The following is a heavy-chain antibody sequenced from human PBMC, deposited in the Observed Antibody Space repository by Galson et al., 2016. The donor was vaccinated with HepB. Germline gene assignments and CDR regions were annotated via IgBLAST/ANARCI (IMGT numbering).Heavy chain of an antibody. CDR2: IWYDGSNK. CDR1: GFTFSSYG. V-gene: IGHV3-33*01. CDR3: ARDTGWLPDYWYFDL. J-gene: IGHJ2*01. D-gene: IGHD5-24*01. Sequence: SLRLSCAASGFTFSSYGMHWVRQAPGKGLEWVAVIWYDGSNKYYADSVKGRFTISRDNSKNTLYLQMNSLRAEDTAVYYCARDTGWLPDYWYFDLWGRGTLVTVSS.